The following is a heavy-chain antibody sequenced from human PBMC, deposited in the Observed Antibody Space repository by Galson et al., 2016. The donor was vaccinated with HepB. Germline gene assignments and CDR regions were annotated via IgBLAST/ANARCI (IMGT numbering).Heavy chain of an antibody. J-gene: IGHJ3*01. D-gene: IGHD3-22*01. CDR3: ARDMYSDSSDDALDF. CDR1: GYTFSDYG. CDR2: ISGYTGFT. V-gene: IGHV1-18*01. Sequence: SVKVSCKASGYTFSDYGIFWVRQAPGQGLEWVGGISGYTGFTNFAQKFRDRVTMTRDTSANIAYMELRSLRSDDTAIYYCARDMYSDSSDDALDFWGQGTLVTVSS.